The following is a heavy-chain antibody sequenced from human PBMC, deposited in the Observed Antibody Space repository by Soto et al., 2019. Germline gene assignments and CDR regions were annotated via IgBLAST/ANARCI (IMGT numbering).Heavy chain of an antibody. CDR1: GDSVSSNTAA. V-gene: IGHV6-1*01. J-gene: IGHJ6*03. CDR2: AYFRSRWYN. CDR3: ARDLESRYNNYYYYMDV. Sequence: SQTLSLTCAISGDSVSSNTAAWHWIRQSPSRGLEWLGRAYFRSRWYNDYAVSVKSRITINADTSKNQFSLHLNSVSPEDTAVYYCARDLESRYNNYYYYMDVWGKGTTVTAP. D-gene: IGHD5-12*01.